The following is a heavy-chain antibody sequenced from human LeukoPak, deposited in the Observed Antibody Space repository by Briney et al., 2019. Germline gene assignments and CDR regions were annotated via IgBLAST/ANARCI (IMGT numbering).Heavy chain of an antibody. V-gene: IGHV3-7*01. CDR1: GFSFSPYS. CDR2: IKQAGSGY. D-gene: IGHD2-8*02. CDR3: ARGYCAGTACYVGGMDV. J-gene: IGHJ6*02. Sequence: GGSLRLSCAASGFSFSPYSMSWVRQAPGKGLEWVATIKQAGSGYYYVDSVQGRFTTSRDDAEDSVSLQMNSLRAEDTAVYYCARGYCAGTACYVGGMDVWGQGTTVTVAS.